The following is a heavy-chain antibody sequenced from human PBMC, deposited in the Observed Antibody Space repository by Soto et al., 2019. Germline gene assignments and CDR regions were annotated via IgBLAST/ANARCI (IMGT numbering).Heavy chain of an antibody. V-gene: IGHV4-39*01. Sequence: SETLSLTCSVSGGSISSGSYFWGWIRQPPGKGLEWIGSIFYSGSTYYNPSLRSRATISVDTSKNQFSLKLTSVTAADTGVYYCARQSGISREFDYWGQGTLVPVSS. CDR1: GGSISSGSYF. D-gene: IGHD3-10*01. J-gene: IGHJ4*02. CDR2: IFYSGST. CDR3: ARQSGISREFDY.